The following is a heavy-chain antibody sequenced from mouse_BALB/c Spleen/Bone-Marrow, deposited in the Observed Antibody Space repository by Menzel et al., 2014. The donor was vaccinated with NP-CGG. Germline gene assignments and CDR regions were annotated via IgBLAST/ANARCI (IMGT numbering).Heavy chain of an antibody. CDR1: GYTFTSYY. V-gene: IGHV1S81*02. Sequence: QVQLQQPGAELVKPGASVKLSCKASGYTFTSYYMYWVKQRPGQGLEWFGEINPSNGGTNFNEKFKNKATLTVDKSSSTAYMQLSSLTSEDSAVCYCSRGRRDALDYWDQGTSVTVSP. CDR3: SRGRRDALDY. J-gene: IGHJ4*01. CDR2: INPSNGGT.